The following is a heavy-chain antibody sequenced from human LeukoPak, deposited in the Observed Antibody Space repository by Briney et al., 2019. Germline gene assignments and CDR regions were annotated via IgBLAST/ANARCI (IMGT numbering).Heavy chain of an antibody. D-gene: IGHD3-3*01. CDR1: GYTLTELS. J-gene: IGHJ5*02. CDR3: ATLNYDFWTGDP. V-gene: IGHV1-24*01. CDR2: FDPEDGET. Sequence: ASVKVSCKVSGYTLTELSMHWVRQAPGKGLEWMGGFDPEDGETIYAQKFQGRVTMTEDTSTDTAYMELSSLRSEDTAVYYCATLNYDFWTGDPWGQGTLVTVSS.